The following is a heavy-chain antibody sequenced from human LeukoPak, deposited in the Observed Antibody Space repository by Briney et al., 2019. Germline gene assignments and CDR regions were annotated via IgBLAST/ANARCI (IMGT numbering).Heavy chain of an antibody. CDR1: GFTFDDYA. V-gene: IGHV3-9*01. J-gene: IGHJ3*02. CDR3: AKAGGLGIFDAFDI. Sequence: PGRSLRLSCAASGFTFDDYAMHWVRQAPGKGLEWVSGISWNSGSIGYADSVKGRFTISRDNAKNSLYPQMNSLRAEDTALYYCAKAGGLGIFDAFDIWGQGTMVTVSS. CDR2: ISWNSGSI. D-gene: IGHD1-20*01.